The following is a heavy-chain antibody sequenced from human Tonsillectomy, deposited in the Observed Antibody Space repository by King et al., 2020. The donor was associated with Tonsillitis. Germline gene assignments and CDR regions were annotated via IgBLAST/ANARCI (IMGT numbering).Heavy chain of an antibody. CDR1: GGTFSNYG. CDR3: AREARSGWSFYFGS. Sequence: QLVQSGAEVKKPGSSVKVSCKASGGTFSNYGISWVRQAPGQGLEWMGGIIPSFGTANYAQKFQGRITITADETASTAYMELSSLRSEDTAVYYCAREARSGWSFYFGSWGQGTLVTVSS. V-gene: IGHV1-69*01. J-gene: IGHJ4*02. CDR2: IIPSFGTA. D-gene: IGHD6-19*01.